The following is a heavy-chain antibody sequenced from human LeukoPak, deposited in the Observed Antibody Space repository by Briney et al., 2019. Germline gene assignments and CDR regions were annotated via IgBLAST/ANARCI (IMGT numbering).Heavy chain of an antibody. CDR2: INAGNGNT. J-gene: IGHJ4*02. CDR3: AREGVPAAMDY. CDR1: GYTFTTYA. Sequence: ASVKVSCKASGYTFTTYAMHWVRQAPGHRLEWMGWINAGNGNTKYSQKFQGRVTMTRDTSTSTVYMELSSLRSEDTAVYYCAREGVPAAMDYWGQGTLVTVSS. V-gene: IGHV1-3*01. D-gene: IGHD2-2*01.